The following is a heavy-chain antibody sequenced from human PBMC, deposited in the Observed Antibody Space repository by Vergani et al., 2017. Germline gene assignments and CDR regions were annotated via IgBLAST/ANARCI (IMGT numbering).Heavy chain of an antibody. CDR3: AGGGDFGVVIIGDDAFDI. D-gene: IGHD3-3*01. J-gene: IGHJ3*02. CDR1: GFTFSSYW. CDR2: IKQDGSEK. V-gene: IGHV3-7*01. Sequence: EVQLVESGGGLVQPGGSLRLSCAASGFTFSSYWMSWVRQAPGKGLEWVANIKQDGSEKYYVDSVKGRFTISRDNAKNSLYLQMNSLRAEDTAVYYCAGGGDFGVVIIGDDAFDIWGQGTMVTVSS.